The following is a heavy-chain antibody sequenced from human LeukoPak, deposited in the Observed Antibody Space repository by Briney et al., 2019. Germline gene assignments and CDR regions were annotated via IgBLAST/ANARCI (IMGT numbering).Heavy chain of an antibody. CDR2: IYYSGST. V-gene: IGHV4-39*07. D-gene: IGHD3-22*01. Sequence: SEPLSLTCTVSADSISSSNYYWSWIRQPPGKGLEWIGSIYYSGSTYYNPSLKSRVTISVDTSKNQFSLKLSSVTAADTAVYYCARAKDYDSSGYFLYWGQGTLVTVSS. CDR1: ADSISSSNYY. CDR3: ARAKDYDSSGYFLY. J-gene: IGHJ4*02.